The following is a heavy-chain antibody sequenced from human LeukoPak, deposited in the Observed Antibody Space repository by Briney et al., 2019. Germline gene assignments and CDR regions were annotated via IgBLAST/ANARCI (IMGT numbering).Heavy chain of an antibody. J-gene: IGHJ4*02. V-gene: IGHV1-46*01. D-gene: IGHD6-19*01. Sequence: ASVKVSCKTSGYTFTDYYMHWVRQAPGQGLEWMGIINPSGGSTSYAQKFQGRVTMTRDMSTSTVYMELSSLRSEDTAVYYCARRVAVAGPFDYWGQGTLVTVSS. CDR2: INPSGGST. CDR3: ARRVAVAGPFDY. CDR1: GYTFTDYY.